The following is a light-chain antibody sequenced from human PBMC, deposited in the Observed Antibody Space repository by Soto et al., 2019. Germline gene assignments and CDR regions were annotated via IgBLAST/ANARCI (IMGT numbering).Light chain of an antibody. J-gene: IGKJ2*01. CDR1: RSVSDDS. V-gene: IGKV3-20*01. CDR3: HQYRNSPPST. Sequence: EIVLTQFPDTLPVSPGETATLSCRASRSVSDDSLAWYKQTPGQAPRLVIYDAARRATGIPDRISGSGSGTDFTLTIRRPKPEDFGVYFCHQYRNSPPSTFGQGTKLEIK. CDR2: DAA.